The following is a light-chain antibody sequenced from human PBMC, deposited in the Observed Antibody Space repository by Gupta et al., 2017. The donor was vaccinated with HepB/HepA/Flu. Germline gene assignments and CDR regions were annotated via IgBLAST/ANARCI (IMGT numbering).Light chain of an antibody. CDR2: AAS. Sequence: EIVMTQSPATLSVSPGERVSLSCRASQSVGGNLAWYQQKPGQAPRLLILAASIRAAGVPARFSGSGSGTEFTLTISSLQSEDFAVYYCQQYIKWPLAFGEGTKVEMK. J-gene: IGKJ4*01. V-gene: IGKV3-15*01. CDR1: QSVGGN. CDR3: QQYIKWPLA.